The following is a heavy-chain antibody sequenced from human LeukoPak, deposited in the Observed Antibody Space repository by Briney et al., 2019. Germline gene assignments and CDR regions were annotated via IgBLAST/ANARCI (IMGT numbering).Heavy chain of an antibody. Sequence: GGTLRLSCAASGFTFSSYGMSWVRQAPGKGLEWVSAISGSGGGTYYADSVKGRFTISRDNSKNTLYLQMNSLRAEDTAVYYCAKGLGYCGGDCYSGWFDPWGQGTLVTASS. J-gene: IGHJ5*02. CDR1: GFTFSSYG. V-gene: IGHV3-23*01. D-gene: IGHD2-21*02. CDR2: ISGSGGGT. CDR3: AKGLGYCGGDCYSGWFDP.